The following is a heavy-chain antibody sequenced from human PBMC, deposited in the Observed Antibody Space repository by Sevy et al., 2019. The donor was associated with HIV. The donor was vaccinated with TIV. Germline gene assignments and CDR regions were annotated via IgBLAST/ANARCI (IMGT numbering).Heavy chain of an antibody. Sequence: LSLTCAVSGVSVSSDTYYWSWIRQPPGKGLEWIGYVYHTGSTNYSPSFKSRVTISVDTSKNQFSLRLFSVAAADTAGYYCGREPYFFDKSGYYWDYWGQGALVTVSS. J-gene: IGHJ4*02. CDR3: GREPYFFDKSGYYWDY. CDR1: GVSVSSDTYY. V-gene: IGHV4-61*01. CDR2: VYHTGST. D-gene: IGHD3-22*01.